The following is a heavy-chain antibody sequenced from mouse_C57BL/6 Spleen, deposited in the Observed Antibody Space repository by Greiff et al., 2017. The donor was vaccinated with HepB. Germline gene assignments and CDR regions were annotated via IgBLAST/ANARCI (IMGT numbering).Heavy chain of an antibody. D-gene: IGHD2-4*01. CDR2: IHPNSGST. V-gene: IGHV1-64*01. CDR1: GYTFTSYW. J-gene: IGHJ2*01. Sequence: VQLQQPGAELVKPGASVKLSCKASGYTFTSYWMHWVKQRPGQGLEWIGMIHPNSGSTNYNEKFKSKATLTVDKSSSTAYMQLSSLTSEDSAVYYCASLIYYDYDDFDYWGQGTTLTVSS. CDR3: ASLIYYDYDDFDY.